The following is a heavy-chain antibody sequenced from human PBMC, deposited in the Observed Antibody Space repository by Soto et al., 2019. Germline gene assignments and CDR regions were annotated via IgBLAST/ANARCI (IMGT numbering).Heavy chain of an antibody. CDR2: TYYRSKWYN. CDR1: GDSVSSNSAA. Sequence: SQTLPLTCAISGDSVSSNSAAWNWIRQSPSRGLEWLGRTYYRSKWYNDYAVSVKSRITINPDTSKNQFSLQLNSVTPEDTAVYYCARAGGSSGRFYYYGMDVWGQGTTVTVSS. J-gene: IGHJ6*02. V-gene: IGHV6-1*01. D-gene: IGHD2-15*01. CDR3: ARAGGSSGRFYYYGMDV.